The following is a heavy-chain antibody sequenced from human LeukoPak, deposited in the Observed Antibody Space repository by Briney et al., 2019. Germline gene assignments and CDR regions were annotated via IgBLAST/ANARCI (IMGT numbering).Heavy chain of an antibody. Sequence: ASVKVSCKASGHTSTTYAIHWVRQAPGQGLEWMGWMNPNSGNTGYAQKFQGRVTMTRNTSISTAYMELSSLRSEDTAVYYCARWGRVVPAARRRTYYYGMDVWGQGTTVTVSS. J-gene: IGHJ6*02. CDR3: ARWGRVVPAARRRTYYYGMDV. V-gene: IGHV1-8*02. D-gene: IGHD2-2*01. CDR1: GHTSTTYA. CDR2: MNPNSGNT.